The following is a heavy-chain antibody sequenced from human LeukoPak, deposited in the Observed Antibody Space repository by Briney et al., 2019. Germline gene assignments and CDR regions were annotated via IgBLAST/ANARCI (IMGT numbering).Heavy chain of an antibody. Sequence: PGGSLRLSCAASGFTFSSYAMHWVRQAPGKGLEWVAVISYDGSNKYYADSVKGRFTISRDSSKNTLYLQMNSLRAEDTAVYYCAREYYYDSSGGIFGYWGQGTLVTVSS. J-gene: IGHJ4*02. CDR3: AREYYYDSSGGIFGY. V-gene: IGHV3-30*04. CDR1: GFTFSSYA. CDR2: ISYDGSNK. D-gene: IGHD3-22*01.